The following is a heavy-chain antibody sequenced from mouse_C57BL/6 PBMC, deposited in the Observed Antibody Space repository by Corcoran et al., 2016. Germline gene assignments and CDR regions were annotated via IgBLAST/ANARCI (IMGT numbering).Heavy chain of an antibody. D-gene: IGHD2-5*01. CDR3: ARSNYSNYDWYFDV. CDR2: INPNNGGT. J-gene: IGHJ1*03. CDR1: GYTFTDYY. V-gene: IGHV1-26*01. Sequence: EVQLQQSGPELVKPGASVKISCKASGYTFTDYYMNWVKQSHGKSLEWIVDINPNNGGTSYNQKFKGKATLTVDKSSSTAYMELRSLTSEDSAVYYCARSNYSNYDWYFDVWGTGTTVTVSS.